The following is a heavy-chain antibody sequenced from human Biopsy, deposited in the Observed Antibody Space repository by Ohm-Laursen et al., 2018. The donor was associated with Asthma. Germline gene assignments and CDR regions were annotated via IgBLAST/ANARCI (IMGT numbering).Heavy chain of an antibody. CDR1: GFTFSSYG. CDR3: ARGLDYSGRSGFDY. V-gene: IGHV3-33*05. D-gene: IGHD3-10*01. J-gene: IGHJ4*02. CDR2: MSYDGSIK. Sequence: SLRLSCAAYGFTFSSYGMDWVRQAPGKGLEWVALMSYDGSIKDYEDSVKGRFTISRDNSMNTLYLHMNSLRVEDTAVYYCARGLDYSGRSGFDYWGQGTLVTVSS.